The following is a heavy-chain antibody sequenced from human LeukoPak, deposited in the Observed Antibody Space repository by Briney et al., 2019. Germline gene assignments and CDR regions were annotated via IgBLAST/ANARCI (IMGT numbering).Heavy chain of an antibody. CDR1: GGSISSGSYY. J-gene: IGHJ4*02. D-gene: IGHD6-19*01. V-gene: IGHV4-61*02. CDR3: ARGAGRQWQR. CDR2: IYTSGST. Sequence: SQTLSLTCTVSGGSISSGSYYWSWIRQPAGKGLEWIGRIYTSGSTNYIPSLKSRLTISVDTSKNQFSLKLSSVTAADTAVYYCARGAGRQWQRWGQGTLVTVSS.